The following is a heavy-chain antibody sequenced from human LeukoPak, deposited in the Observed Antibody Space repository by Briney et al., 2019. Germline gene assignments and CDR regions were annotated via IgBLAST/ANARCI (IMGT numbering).Heavy chain of an antibody. D-gene: IGHD3-10*01. J-gene: IGHJ4*02. CDR3: ALRAGDFDY. V-gene: IGHV1-69*05. Sequence: ASVKVSCKASGYTFTSYGISWVRQAPGQGLEWMGGIIPIFGTANYAQKFQGRVTITTDESTSTAYMELSSLRSEDPAVYYCALRAGDFDYWGQGTLVTVSS. CDR2: IIPIFGTA. CDR1: GYTFTSYG.